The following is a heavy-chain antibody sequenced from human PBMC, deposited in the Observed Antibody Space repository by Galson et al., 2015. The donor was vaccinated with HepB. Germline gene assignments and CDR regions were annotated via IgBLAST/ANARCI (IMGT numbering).Heavy chain of an antibody. D-gene: IGHD3-16*01. CDR3: ARTRAFGGGSPHLDY. CDR1: GFSLSTSGMC. J-gene: IGHJ4*02. CDR2: IDWDDDK. Sequence: PALVKPTQTLTLTCTFSGFSLSTSGMCVSWIRQPPGKALEWLARIDWDDDKYYSTSLKTRLTISKDTSKNQVVLTMTNMDPVDTATYYCARTRAFGGGSPHLDYWGQGTLVTVSS. V-gene: IGHV2-70*11.